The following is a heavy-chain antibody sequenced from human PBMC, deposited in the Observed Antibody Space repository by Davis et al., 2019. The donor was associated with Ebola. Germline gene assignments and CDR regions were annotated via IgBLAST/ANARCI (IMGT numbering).Heavy chain of an antibody. CDR1: GYSFTNYW. V-gene: IGHV5-51*01. Sequence: PGGSLRLSCKGSGYSFTNYWIGWVRQMPGKGLEWMGIIYPGDSDTRYSPSFQGQVTILADKSISTAYLQWSSLKASDSAMYYCARHPYTGNYYPQAIDYWGQGTLVTVSS. CDR3: ARHPYTGNYYPQAIDY. D-gene: IGHD1-26*01. J-gene: IGHJ4*02. CDR2: IYPGDSDT.